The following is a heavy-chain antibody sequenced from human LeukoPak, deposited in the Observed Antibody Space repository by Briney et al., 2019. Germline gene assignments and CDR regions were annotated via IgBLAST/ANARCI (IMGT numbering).Heavy chain of an antibody. D-gene: IGHD4-23*01. Sequence: MPSQTLSLTCAVSGGSISSGGYSWSWIRQPPGKGLEWIGYIYHSGSTYYNPSLKSRVTISVDRSKNQFSLKLSSVTAADTAVYYCARERVDYGGNSNGWFDPWGQGTLVTVSS. CDR1: GGSISSGGYS. CDR2: IYHSGST. CDR3: ARERVDYGGNSNGWFDP. J-gene: IGHJ5*02. V-gene: IGHV4-30-2*01.